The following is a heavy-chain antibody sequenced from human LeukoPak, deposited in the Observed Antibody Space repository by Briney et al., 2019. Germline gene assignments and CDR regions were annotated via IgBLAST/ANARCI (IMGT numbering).Heavy chain of an antibody. Sequence: SETLSLTCTVSGGSISSGSYYWSWIRQPAGKGLEWIGRIYTSGSTNYNPSLKSRVTISVDTSKNQFSLKLGSVTAADTAIYYCTGELAGTTVHYWGQGILVTVSS. CDR3: TGELAGTTVHY. J-gene: IGHJ4*02. CDR1: GGSISSGSYY. CDR2: IYTSGST. V-gene: IGHV4-61*02. D-gene: IGHD1-7*01.